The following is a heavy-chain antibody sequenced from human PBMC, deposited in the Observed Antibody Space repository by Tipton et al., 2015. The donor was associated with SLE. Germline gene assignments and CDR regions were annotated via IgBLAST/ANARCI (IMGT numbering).Heavy chain of an antibody. Sequence: SLRLSCAPSGLIVYSRYMSWVRQAPGKGLEWVSLIHDDDETYYADSVKGRFTISRDTSQNTLYLQMNSLRPEDTAVYYCARDFSQYDSAERGYWGQGTVVTVSS. V-gene: IGHV3-53*05. CDR3: ARDFSQYDSAERGY. J-gene: IGHJ4*02. CDR2: IHDDDET. D-gene: IGHD3-3*01. CDR1: GLIVYSRY.